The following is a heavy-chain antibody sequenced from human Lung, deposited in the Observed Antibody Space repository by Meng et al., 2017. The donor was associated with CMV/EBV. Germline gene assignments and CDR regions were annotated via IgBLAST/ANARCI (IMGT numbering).Heavy chain of an antibody. CDR1: GFSVNDKY. D-gene: IGHD3-10*01. CDR3: TGDSQLHPNLDY. V-gene: IGHV3-66*01. CDR2: IYRGDNT. Sequence: EVQLVESGGGLVQPGGSLRLSCATSGFSVNDKYMSWVRQPPGKGLEWVSIIYRGDNTYYADSVKGRFTVSRDNSKNTMYLQMNSLRVEDTAVYYCTGDSQLHPNLDYWGQGTLVTASS. J-gene: IGHJ4*02.